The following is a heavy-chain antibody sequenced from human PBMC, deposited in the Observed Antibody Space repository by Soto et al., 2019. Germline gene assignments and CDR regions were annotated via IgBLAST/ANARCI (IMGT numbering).Heavy chain of an antibody. D-gene: IGHD3-22*01. J-gene: IGHJ4*02. V-gene: IGHV3-30-3*01. CDR3: ARDLVLVPYYYDSSGYYEGSPYDY. Sequence: GGSLRLSCAASGFTFSSYAMHWVRQAPGKGLEWVAVISYDGSNKYYADSVKGRFTISRDNSKNTLYLQMNSLRAEDTAVYYCARDLVLVPYYYDSSGYYEGSPYDYWGQGTLVTVSS. CDR2: ISYDGSNK. CDR1: GFTFSSYA.